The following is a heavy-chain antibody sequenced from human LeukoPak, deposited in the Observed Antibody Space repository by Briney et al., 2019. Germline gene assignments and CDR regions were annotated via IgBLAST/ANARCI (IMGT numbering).Heavy chain of an antibody. CDR2: IKEDGSEK. Sequence: GGSLRLSCVASGFTFSSYWMSWVRQAPGKGLEWVATIKEDGSEKYYVDSVKGRFTISRDNAKNTLYLQMNSLRAEDTAVYYCVRDRCRCFYWGQGTLVTVSS. D-gene: IGHD2-15*01. CDR1: GFTFSSYW. CDR3: VRDRCRCFY. J-gene: IGHJ4*02. V-gene: IGHV3-7*01.